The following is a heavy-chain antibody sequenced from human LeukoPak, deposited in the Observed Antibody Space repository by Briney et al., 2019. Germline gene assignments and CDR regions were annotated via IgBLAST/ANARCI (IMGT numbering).Heavy chain of an antibody. D-gene: IGHD6-13*01. CDR3: ARHIASPYYFEG. CDR2: IYTSGRT. J-gene: IGHJ4*02. Sequence: PSETLSLTCTVSGGSFNYNYWSWIRQPAGKGLEWIGHIYTSGRTTYNPSLASRVTMSVDTSKNQFSLKLNSVTAADTAVYYCARHIASPYYFEGWGQGALVTVSS. V-gene: IGHV4-4*07. CDR1: GGSFNYNY.